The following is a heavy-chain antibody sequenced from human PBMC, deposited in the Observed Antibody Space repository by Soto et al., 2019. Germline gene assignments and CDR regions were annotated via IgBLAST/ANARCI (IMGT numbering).Heavy chain of an antibody. V-gene: IGHV5-10-1*01. CDR1: GYSFTSYW. CDR3: ARFSYYYDSNGYFYDYYGMDV. J-gene: IGHJ6*02. CDR2: IDPSDSYT. Sequence: GESLKISCKGSGYSFTSYWISWVRQMPGKGLEWMGRIDPSDSYTNYSPSFQGHVTISADKSISTAYLQWSSLKASDTAMYYCARFSYYYDSNGYFYDYYGMDVWGQGTTVTVSS. D-gene: IGHD3-22*01.